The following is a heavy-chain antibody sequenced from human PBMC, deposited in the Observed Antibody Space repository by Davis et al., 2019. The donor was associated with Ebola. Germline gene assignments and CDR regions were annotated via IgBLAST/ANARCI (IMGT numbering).Heavy chain of an antibody. CDR2: ISYDGSNK. CDR3: ARDRQGSSGSLDY. Sequence: GESLKISCAASGFTFSSYAMHWVRQAPGKGLEWVAVISYDGSNKYYADSVKGRFTISRDNSKNTLYLQMNSLRAEDTAVYYCARDRQGSSGSLDYWGQGTLVTVSS. CDR1: GFTFSSYA. D-gene: IGHD6-19*01. V-gene: IGHV3-30-3*01. J-gene: IGHJ4*02.